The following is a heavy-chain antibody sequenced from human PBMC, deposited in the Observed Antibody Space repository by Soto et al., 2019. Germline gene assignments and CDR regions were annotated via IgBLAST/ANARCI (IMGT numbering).Heavy chain of an antibody. J-gene: IGHJ6*04. V-gene: IGHV1-69*13. Sequence: SVKVSCEASGGTFSGYAISWVRQAPGQGLEWMGGIIPIFGTANYAQKFQGRVTITADESTSTAYMELSSLRSEDAAVYYCARSGVPAAISDYYYYGMDVWGKGTTGTAPS. CDR3: ARSGVPAAISDYYYYGMDV. D-gene: IGHD2-2*02. CDR1: GGTFSGYA. CDR2: IIPIFGTA.